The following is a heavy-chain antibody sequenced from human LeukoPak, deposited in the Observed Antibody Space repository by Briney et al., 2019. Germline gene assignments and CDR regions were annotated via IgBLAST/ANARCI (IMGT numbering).Heavy chain of an antibody. CDR1: GYSISSGYY. J-gene: IGHJ6*02. V-gene: IGHV4-38-2*02. CDR2: IYHSGST. D-gene: IGHD5-12*01. Sequence: PSETLSLTCTVSGYSISSGYYWGWTRQPPGKGLEWIGSIYHSGSTYYNPSLKSRVTISVDTSKNQFSLKLSSVTAADTAVYYCARATSSGYGVDYYYYGMDVWGQGTTVTVSS. CDR3: ARATSSGYGVDYYYYGMDV.